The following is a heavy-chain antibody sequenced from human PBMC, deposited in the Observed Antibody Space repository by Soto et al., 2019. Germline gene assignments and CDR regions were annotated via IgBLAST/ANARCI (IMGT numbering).Heavy chain of an antibody. Sequence: GGSLRLSCAASGFTFSGSAMHWVRQASGKGLEWVGRIRSKANSYATAYAASVKGRFTISRDDSKNTAYLQMNSLKTEDTAVYYCTRRPKGDRSSSGYYMDVWGKGPRSPSP. V-gene: IGHV3-73*01. CDR2: IRSKANSYAT. J-gene: IGHJ6*03. CDR3: TRRPKGDRSSSGYYMDV. D-gene: IGHD6-6*01. CDR1: GFTFSGSA.